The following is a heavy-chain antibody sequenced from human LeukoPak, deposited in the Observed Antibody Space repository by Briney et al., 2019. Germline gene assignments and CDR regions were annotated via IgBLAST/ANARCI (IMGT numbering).Heavy chain of an antibody. Sequence: SETLSLTCAVYGGSFSGYYWSWTRQPPGKGLEWIGEINHSGSTNYNPSLKSRVTISADTSKNQFSLKLSSVTAADTAVYYCARAGDAFDIWGQGTMVTVSS. J-gene: IGHJ3*02. CDR3: ARAGDAFDI. CDR2: INHSGST. CDR1: GGSFSGYY. V-gene: IGHV4-34*01.